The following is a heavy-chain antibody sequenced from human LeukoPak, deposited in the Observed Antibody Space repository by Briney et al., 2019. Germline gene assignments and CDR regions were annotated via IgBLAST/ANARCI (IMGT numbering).Heavy chain of an antibody. CDR3: ARAVEMATMDI. Sequence: SSETLSLTCTVSGGSISSYYWSWIRQPPGKGLEWIGYIYYSGSTNYNPSLKSRVTVSVDTSKNQFSPKLSSVTAADTAVYYCARAVEMATMDIWGQGTMVTVSS. CDR1: GGSISSYY. D-gene: IGHD5-24*01. CDR2: IYYSGST. V-gene: IGHV4-59*01. J-gene: IGHJ3*02.